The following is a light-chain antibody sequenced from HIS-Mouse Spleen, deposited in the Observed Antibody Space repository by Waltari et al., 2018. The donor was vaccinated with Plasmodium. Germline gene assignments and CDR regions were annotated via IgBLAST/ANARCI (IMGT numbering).Light chain of an antibody. CDR1: ALPKQY. J-gene: IGLJ3*02. CDR2: KDS. CDR3: QSADSSGTYWV. V-gene: IGLV3-25*03. Sequence: SYELTQPPSVSVSPGQTARITCSGDALPKQYAYWYQQKPGQAPVLVLYKDSERPSGMSERFSGSSSGTTVTLTISGVQAEDEADYYCQSADSSGTYWVFGGGTKLTVL.